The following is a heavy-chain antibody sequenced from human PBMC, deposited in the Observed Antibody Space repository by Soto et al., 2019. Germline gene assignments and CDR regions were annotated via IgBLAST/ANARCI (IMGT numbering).Heavy chain of an antibody. V-gene: IGHV4-39*01. Sequence: PSATXSLTCTVSVVSSIISSYYLCWIRQSPGKGLEWIGNIYSSGSTYCNTSLKSLVTISADTSKNQFSLTLRFVTAADTAVYYCERVRIDREWLEPWGQGPLV. CDR1: VVSSIISSYY. CDR2: IYSSGST. J-gene: IGHJ5*02. D-gene: IGHD3-22*01. CDR3: ERVRIDREWLEP.